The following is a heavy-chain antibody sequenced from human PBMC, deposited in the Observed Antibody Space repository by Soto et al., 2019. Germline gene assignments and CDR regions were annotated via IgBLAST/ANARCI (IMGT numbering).Heavy chain of an antibody. CDR2: IIPIFGTA. Sequence: RASVKVSCKASGGTFSSYAISWVRQAPGQGLEWMGGIIPIFGTANYAQKFQGRVTITADESTSTAYMELSSLRSEDTAVYYCGYCSGGSCYSGYGTYCYYGMDVWGQGTTVTVSS. CDR3: GYCSGGSCYSGYGTYCYYGMDV. D-gene: IGHD2-15*01. J-gene: IGHJ6*02. CDR1: GGTFSSYA. V-gene: IGHV1-69*13.